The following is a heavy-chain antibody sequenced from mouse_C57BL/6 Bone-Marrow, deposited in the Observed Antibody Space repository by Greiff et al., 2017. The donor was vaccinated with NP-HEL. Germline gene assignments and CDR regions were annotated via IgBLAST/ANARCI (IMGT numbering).Heavy chain of an antibody. V-gene: IGHV1-74*01. CDR1: GYTFTSYW. J-gene: IGHJ2*01. D-gene: IGHD1-1*01. CDR3: ARAIYYYGSREYYFDY. Sequence: QVQLKQPGAELVKPGASVKVSCKASGYTFTSYWMHWVKQRPGQGLEWIGRIHPSDSDTNYNQKFKGKATLTVDKSSSTAYMQLNSLTSEDSAVYYCARAIYYYGSREYYFDYWGQGTTLTVSS. CDR2: IHPSDSDT.